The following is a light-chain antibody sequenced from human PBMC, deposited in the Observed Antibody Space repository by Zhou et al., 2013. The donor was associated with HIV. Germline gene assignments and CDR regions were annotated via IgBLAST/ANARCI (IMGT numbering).Light chain of an antibody. CDR3: QQYGSSLFT. J-gene: IGKJ3*01. CDR2: DAS. CDR1: QSISNN. Sequence: EIVMTQSPATVSLSPGERATLSCRASQSISNNLAWYQQKSGQAPRLLIYDASTRATGIPDRFSGSGSGTDFTLTISRLEPEDFAVYYCQQYGSSLFTFGPGTKVDIK. V-gene: IGKV3-20*01.